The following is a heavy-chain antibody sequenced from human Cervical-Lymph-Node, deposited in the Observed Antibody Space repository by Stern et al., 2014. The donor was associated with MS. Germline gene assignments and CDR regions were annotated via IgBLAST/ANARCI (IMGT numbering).Heavy chain of an antibody. V-gene: IGHV5-51*03. CDR3: ARWSVACDS. CDR1: GYRFINNW. CDR2: IYPVDSDI. Sequence: EVQLVESGAEVRKPGDSLKISCKTSGYRFINNWIAWVRQVPGKGLEWIGLIYPVDSDIRYSPSFPGPVTISVDQSTSTAYLQWSCLKASDTAVYYCARWSVACDSWGQGALITVSS. D-gene: IGHD2-21*01. J-gene: IGHJ4*02.